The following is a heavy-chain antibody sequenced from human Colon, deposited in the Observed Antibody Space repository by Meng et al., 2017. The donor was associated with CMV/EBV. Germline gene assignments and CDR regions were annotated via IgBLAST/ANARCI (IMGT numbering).Heavy chain of an antibody. V-gene: IGHV4-4*07. D-gene: IGHD3-16*01. CDR3: ARECVGEGSSCQWDYWFDP. Sequence: QVQLQESGPGLMKPSXXXXXXCXVSXGSMNNYYWSWVRQPGGKGLEWIGRIYSSGSANYNPSFGSRVSVSIDTSKNQFSLKMYSVTAADTATYYCARECVGEGSSCQWDYWFDPWGQGILVTVSS. J-gene: IGHJ5*02. CDR2: IYSSGSA. CDR1: XGSMNNYY.